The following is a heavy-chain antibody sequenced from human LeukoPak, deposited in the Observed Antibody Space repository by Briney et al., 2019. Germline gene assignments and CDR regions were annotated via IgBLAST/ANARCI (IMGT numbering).Heavy chain of an antibody. V-gene: IGHV3-48*03. CDR3: ARRGGKFDY. D-gene: IGHD3-16*01. Sequence: GGSLGLSCAASGFTFGSYEMSWVRQAPGKGLEWVSYISSSGGTIYYADSVKGRFTISRDNAKNSLYLQMNSLRAEDTAVYYCARRGGKFDYWGQGTLVTVSS. CDR2: ISSSGGTI. CDR1: GFTFGSYE. J-gene: IGHJ4*02.